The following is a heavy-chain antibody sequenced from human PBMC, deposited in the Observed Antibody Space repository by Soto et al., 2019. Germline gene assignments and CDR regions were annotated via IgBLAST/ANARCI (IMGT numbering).Heavy chain of an antibody. J-gene: IGHJ4*02. CDR1: GFTFSSYS. CDR3: ARELNTYYYDSSGYYYEGVDY. Sequence: PGGSLRLSCAASGFTFSSYSMNWVRQAPGKGLEWVSYISSSSSTIYYADSVKGRFTISRDNAKNSLYLQMNSLRDEDTAVYYCARELNTYYYDSSGYYYEGVDYWGQGTLVTVSS. D-gene: IGHD3-22*01. CDR2: ISSSSSTI. V-gene: IGHV3-48*02.